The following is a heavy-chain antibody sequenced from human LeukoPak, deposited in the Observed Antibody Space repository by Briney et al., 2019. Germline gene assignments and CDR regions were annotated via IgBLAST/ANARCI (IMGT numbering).Heavy chain of an antibody. CDR3: ASLVRGVIIRESGGRSDY. J-gene: IGHJ4*02. CDR1: GGSISSGDYY. Sequence: SQTLSLTCTVSGGSISSGDYYWSRIRQPPGKGLEWIGYIYYSGSTYYNPSLKSRVTISVDTSKNQFSLKLSSVTAADTAVYYCASLVRGVIIRESGGRSDYWGQGTLVTVSS. V-gene: IGHV4-30-4*01. D-gene: IGHD3-10*01. CDR2: IYYSGST.